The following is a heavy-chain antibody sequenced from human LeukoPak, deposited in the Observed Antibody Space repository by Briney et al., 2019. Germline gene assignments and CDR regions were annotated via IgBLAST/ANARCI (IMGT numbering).Heavy chain of an antibody. J-gene: IGHJ4*02. D-gene: IGHD3-10*01. Sequence: PSQTLSLTCTVSGGSISSGDYYWSWLRHPPGKGLEWIGYIYYSGSTYYNPSLKSRVTISVDTSKNQFSLKLSSVTAADTAVYYCARALGPSIFDYWGQGTLVTVSS. CDR2: IYYSGST. CDR1: GGSISSGDYY. V-gene: IGHV4-30-4*08. CDR3: ARALGPSIFDY.